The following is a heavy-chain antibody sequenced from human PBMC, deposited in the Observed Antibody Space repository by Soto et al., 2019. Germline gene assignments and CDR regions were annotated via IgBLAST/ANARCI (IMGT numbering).Heavy chain of an antibody. V-gene: IGHV1-69*13. CDR2: IIPIFGTA. J-gene: IGHJ3*02. CDR3: AREPYYYDSSGSTDAFDI. D-gene: IGHD3-22*01. Sequence: SVKVSCKASGGTFSSYAISWVRQAPGQGLEWMGGIIPIFGTANYAQKFQGRVTITADESTSTAYMELSSLRSEDTAVYYCAREPYYYDSSGSTDAFDIWGQGTMVTVS. CDR1: GGTFSSYA.